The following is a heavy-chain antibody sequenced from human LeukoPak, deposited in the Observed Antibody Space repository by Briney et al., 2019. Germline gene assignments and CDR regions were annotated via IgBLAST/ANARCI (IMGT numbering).Heavy chain of an antibody. J-gene: IGHJ4*02. CDR1: GFTFDDYA. CDR3: AKDLGSSGWVASDY. D-gene: IGHD6-19*01. Sequence: GGSLRLSCAASGFTFDDYAMHWVRHAPGKGLEWVSSISWNSGIIGYADSVKGRFTISRDNAKNSLYLQMNSLRAEDTALYYCAKDLGSSGWVASDYWGQGTLVTVSS. V-gene: IGHV3-9*01. CDR2: ISWNSGII.